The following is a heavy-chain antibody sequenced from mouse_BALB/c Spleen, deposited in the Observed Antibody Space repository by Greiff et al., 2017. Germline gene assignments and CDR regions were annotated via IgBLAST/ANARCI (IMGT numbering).Heavy chain of an antibody. CDR3: ATGTYYFDY. CDR2: ISSGSSTI. D-gene: IGHD4-1*01. V-gene: IGHV5-17*02. CDR1: GFTFSSFG. J-gene: IGHJ2*01. Sequence: DVKLQESGGGLVQPGGSRKLSCAASGFTFSSFGMHWVRQAPEKGLEWVAYISSGSSTIYYADTVKGRFTISRDNPKNTLFLQMTSLRSEDTAMYYCATGTYYFDYWGQGTTLTVSS.